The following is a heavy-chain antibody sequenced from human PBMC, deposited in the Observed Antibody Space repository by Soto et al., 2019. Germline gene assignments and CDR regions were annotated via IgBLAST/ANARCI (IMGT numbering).Heavy chain of an antibody. D-gene: IGHD6-13*01. CDR1: CYTFTNYG. J-gene: IGHJ6*02. V-gene: IGHV1-18*01. CDR2: ISAYNGNT. Sequence: ASVTGSCKASCYTFTNYGINWVRQAPGQGLEWMGWISAYNGNTNFAQKLQGRVTMTTDTSTSTAYMELRSLRSDDTAVYYCARPTTSWYPTYPLDVWGQGTTVTVSS. CDR3: ARPTTSWYPTYPLDV.